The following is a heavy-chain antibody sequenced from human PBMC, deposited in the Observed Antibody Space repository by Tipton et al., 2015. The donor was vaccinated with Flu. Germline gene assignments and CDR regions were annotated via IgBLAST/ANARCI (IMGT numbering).Heavy chain of an antibody. CDR2: INSDGSST. D-gene: IGHD1-26*01. Sequence: SLRLSCAASGFTFSSYWMHWVRQAPGKGLVWVSRINSDGSSTSYADSVKGRFTISRDNAKNTLYLQMNSLRAEDTAVYYCARGVRWELPDYWGQGTLVTVSS. CDR1: GFTFSSYW. J-gene: IGHJ4*02. CDR3: ARGVRWELPDY. V-gene: IGHV3-74*01.